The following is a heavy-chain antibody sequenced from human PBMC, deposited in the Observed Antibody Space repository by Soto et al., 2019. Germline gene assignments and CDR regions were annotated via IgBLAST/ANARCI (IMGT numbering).Heavy chain of an antibody. CDR2: IYYSGST. J-gene: IGHJ5*02. D-gene: IGHD3-3*01. V-gene: IGHV4-61*08. CDR3: ARHNTIFGVVPQYYKTENWFDP. Sequence: PSETLSLTCTVSGGSISSGDYYWSWIRQPPGKGLEWIGYIYYSGSTNYNPSLKSRVTISVDTSKNQFSLKLSSVTAADTAVYYCARHNTIFGVVPQYYKTENWFDPWGQGTLVTVSS. CDR1: GGSISSGDYY.